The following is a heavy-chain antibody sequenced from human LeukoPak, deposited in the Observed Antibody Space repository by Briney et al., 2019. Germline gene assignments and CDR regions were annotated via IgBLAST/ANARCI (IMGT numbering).Heavy chain of an antibody. D-gene: IGHD2-15*01. Sequence: GGSLRLSCAASGFTVSSNHMSWVRQAPGKGLEWVSVIYSGGGTYYADSVKGRFTISRDNSKNTLYLQMNSLRAEDTAVYYCAGGYCSGGSCSRHFDYWGQGTLVTVSS. CDR2: IYSGGGT. J-gene: IGHJ4*02. CDR1: GFTVSSNH. V-gene: IGHV3-66*01. CDR3: AGGYCSGGSCSRHFDY.